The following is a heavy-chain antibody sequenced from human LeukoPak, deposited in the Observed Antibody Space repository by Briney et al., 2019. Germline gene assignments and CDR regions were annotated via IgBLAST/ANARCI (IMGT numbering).Heavy chain of an antibody. D-gene: IGHD1-26*01. CDR2: ISSSCSTI. CDR3: ASLLWEGFDY. CDR1: GFTFSSYE. J-gene: IGHJ4*02. Sequence: PWGSLTLSCAASGFTFSSYEMNWARQAPGKGLEWVSYISSSCSTIYYADSVKGRFTISRDNAKNSLDLQMNSLRAEDTAVSYCASLLWEGFDYWGQGTLVTVSS. V-gene: IGHV3-48*03.